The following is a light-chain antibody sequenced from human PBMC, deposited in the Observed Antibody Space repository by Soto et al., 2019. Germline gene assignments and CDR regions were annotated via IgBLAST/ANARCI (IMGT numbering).Light chain of an antibody. CDR3: QQHGSSPAT. Sequence: EIVLTQSPGTLSLSPGERATLSCWASHIVSSSFLAWYQQKPGQAPRLLIYGASSRATGIPDRFSGSGSGTDFPLTINRLEPEDFAVYYCQQHGSSPATFGQGTKVEIK. CDR2: GAS. CDR1: HIVSSSF. J-gene: IGKJ1*01. V-gene: IGKV3-20*01.